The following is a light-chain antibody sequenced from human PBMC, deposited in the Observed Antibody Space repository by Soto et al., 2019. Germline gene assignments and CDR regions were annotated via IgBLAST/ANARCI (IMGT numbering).Light chain of an antibody. V-gene: IGLV2-14*01. Sequence: QSALTQPASVSGSPGQAITSSCTGTSRDVGGYNYVSWYQQHPGKAPKFMIYEFSNRPSGVSNRFSGSKSGNTASLTISGLQAEDEADYYCSSYTSSSTLVFGGVTKLTVL. CDR2: EFS. CDR1: SRDVGGYNY. J-gene: IGLJ2*01. CDR3: SSYTSSSTLV.